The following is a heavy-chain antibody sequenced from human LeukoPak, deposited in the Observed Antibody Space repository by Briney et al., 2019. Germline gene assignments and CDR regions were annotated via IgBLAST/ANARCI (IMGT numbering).Heavy chain of an antibody. V-gene: IGHV1-2*02. Sequence: ASVKVSCKASGYTFTGHYMHWVRQAPGQGLEWMGWINPNSGGTNYAQKFQGRVTMTRDTSITTAYMELSSLGSDDTAVYYCATSLTTLGPRSYLGYWGQGTLVTVSS. J-gene: IGHJ4*02. CDR2: INPNSGGT. CDR3: ATSLTTLGPRSYLGY. CDR1: GYTFTGHY. D-gene: IGHD2/OR15-2a*01.